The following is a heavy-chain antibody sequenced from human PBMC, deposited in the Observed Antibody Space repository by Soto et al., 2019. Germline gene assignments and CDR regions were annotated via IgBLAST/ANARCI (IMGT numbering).Heavy chain of an antibody. D-gene: IGHD6-13*01. CDR3: ARDSSWSYYYYGMDV. V-gene: IGHV4-34*01. CDR2: INHSGST. CDR1: GGSFSGYY. J-gene: IGHJ6*02. Sequence: PWETLSLTCAVYGGSFSGYYWSWIRQPPGKVLEWIGEINHSGSTNYNPSLESRVTISVDTSKNQFSLKLSSVTAADTAVYYCARDSSWSYYYYGMDVWGQGTTVTVSS.